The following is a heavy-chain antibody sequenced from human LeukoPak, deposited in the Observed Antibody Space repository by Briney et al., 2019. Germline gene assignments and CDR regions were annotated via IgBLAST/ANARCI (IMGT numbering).Heavy chain of an antibody. CDR2: ISYDGNNE. J-gene: IGHJ3*01. CDR1: GFAFSRYT. V-gene: IGHV3-30*09. CDR3: ARDWGADL. D-gene: IGHD3-16*01. Sequence: SGGSLRLSCATSGFAFSRYTMLWFRQAVGKGLQCVAGISYDGNNEYYTDSVKGRFALSKDNSKNTLYLQTNDPRAEDTAVYYCARDWGADLWGQGTLVTVSS.